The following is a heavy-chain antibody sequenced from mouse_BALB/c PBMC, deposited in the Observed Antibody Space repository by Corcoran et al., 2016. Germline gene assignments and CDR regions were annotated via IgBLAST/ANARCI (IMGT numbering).Heavy chain of an antibody. CDR1: GYTFSSYW. Sequence: QVQLQQSGAELMKPGASVKISCKATGYTFSSYWLEWVKQRPGHGLEWIGEILPGSGSTNYNEKFKGKATFTADTSSNTAYMQLSSLTSEDSAVYYCARPFTTVVAKAYWGQGTLVTVSA. CDR3: ARPFTTVVAKAY. D-gene: IGHD1-1*01. V-gene: IGHV1-9*01. J-gene: IGHJ3*01. CDR2: ILPGSGST.